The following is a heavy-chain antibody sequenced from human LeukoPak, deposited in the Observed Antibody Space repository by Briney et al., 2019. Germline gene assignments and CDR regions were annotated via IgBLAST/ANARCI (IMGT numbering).Heavy chain of an antibody. CDR3: VRDASGYS. CDR2: ISSTSSTI. V-gene: IGHV3-48*01. Sequence: GGSLRLPCAASGFTFSSYSMNWVRQAPGKGLECVSYISSTSSTIYYANSVRGRFTISRDNAKNSLYLQMDSLRVEDTAVYYCVRDASGYSWGQGTLVTVSS. CDR1: GFTFSSYS. J-gene: IGHJ4*02. D-gene: IGHD2-15*01.